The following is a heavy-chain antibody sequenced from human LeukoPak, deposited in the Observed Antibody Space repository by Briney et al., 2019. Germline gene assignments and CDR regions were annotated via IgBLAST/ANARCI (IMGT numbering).Heavy chain of an antibody. CDR2: IKQDGSEK. CDR3: ARDVLRFLEDY. Sequence: PGGSLRLSCAASGFTFSSYRMSWVRQAPGKGLEWVANIKQDGSEKYYVDSVKGRFTISRDNAKNSLYLQMNSLGAEDTAVYYCARDVLRFLEDYWGQGTLVTVSS. CDR1: GFTFSSYR. J-gene: IGHJ4*02. V-gene: IGHV3-7*01. D-gene: IGHD3-3*01.